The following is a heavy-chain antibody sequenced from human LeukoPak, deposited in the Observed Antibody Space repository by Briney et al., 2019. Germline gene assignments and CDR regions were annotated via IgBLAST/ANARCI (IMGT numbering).Heavy chain of an antibody. V-gene: IGHV3-48*01. CDR1: GFTFSSYN. Sequence: GGSLRLSCAASGFTFSSYNMNWVRQAPGKGLEWVSYISSSSSTIYYADSVKGRFTISRDNAKNSLYLQMNSLRAEDTAVYYCARGSSGYYSPGWYIWGQGTMVTVSS. CDR3: ARGSSGYYSPGWYI. CDR2: ISSSSSTI. J-gene: IGHJ3*02. D-gene: IGHD3-22*01.